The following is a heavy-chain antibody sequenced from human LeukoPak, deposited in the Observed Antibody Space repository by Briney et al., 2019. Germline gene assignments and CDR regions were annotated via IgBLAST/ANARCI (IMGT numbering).Heavy chain of an antibody. CDR2: IVVGSGNT. CDR3: AADGIVGATNRFDI. D-gene: IGHD1-26*01. J-gene: IGHJ3*02. Sequence: GASVKVSCKVSGYTLTELSMHWVRQARGQRLEWIGWIVVGSGNTNYAQKFQERVTITRDMSTSTAYMELSSLRSEDAAVYYCAADGIVGATNRFDIWGQGTMVTVSS. V-gene: IGHV1-58*02. CDR1: GYTLTELS.